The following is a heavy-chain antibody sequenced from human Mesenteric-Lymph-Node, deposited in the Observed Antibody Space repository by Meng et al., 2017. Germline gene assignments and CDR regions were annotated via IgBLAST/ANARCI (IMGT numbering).Heavy chain of an antibody. CDR1: VFCFRGHS. V-gene: IGHV3-23*04. CDR2: ILDRASAT. CDR3: VTRASLAS. Sequence: QLVKIGGGLVKPRGSLRVSRSPSVFCFRGHSMTGIGLAAGKGLEWVLVILDRASATHYAASVKGRFPTSRDNSKTTLYLQMSRLRVADTAVYHCVTRASLASWGQGTLVTVSS. D-gene: IGHD3-16*02. J-gene: IGHJ5*02.